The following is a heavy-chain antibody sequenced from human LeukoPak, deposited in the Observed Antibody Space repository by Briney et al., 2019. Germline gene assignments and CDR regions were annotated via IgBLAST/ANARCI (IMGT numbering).Heavy chain of an antibody. CDR1: GFTVSSNY. J-gene: IGHJ5*02. CDR3: ARGGYDILTGYKGFNWFDP. D-gene: IGHD3-9*01. V-gene: IGHV3-66*01. CDR2: IYSGGST. Sequence: PGGSLRLSCAASGFTVSSNYMSWVRQAPGKGLEWVSVIYSGGSTYYADSVKGRFTISRDNSKNTLHLQMNSLRAEDTAVYYCARGGYDILTGYKGFNWFDPWGQGTLVTVSS.